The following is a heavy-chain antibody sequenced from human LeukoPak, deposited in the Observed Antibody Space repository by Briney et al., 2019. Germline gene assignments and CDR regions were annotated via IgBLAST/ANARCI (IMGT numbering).Heavy chain of an antibody. CDR2: IYYSGST. V-gene: IGHV4-39*07. Sequence: SETLSLTCTVSGGSISSSSYYWSWIRQPPGKGLEWIGSIYYSGSTYYNPSLKSRVTISVDTSKNQFSLKLSSVTAADTAVYYCARGDSSGWHTAADYWGQGTLVTVSS. CDR3: ARGDSSGWHTAADY. D-gene: IGHD6-19*01. CDR1: GGSISSSSYY. J-gene: IGHJ4*02.